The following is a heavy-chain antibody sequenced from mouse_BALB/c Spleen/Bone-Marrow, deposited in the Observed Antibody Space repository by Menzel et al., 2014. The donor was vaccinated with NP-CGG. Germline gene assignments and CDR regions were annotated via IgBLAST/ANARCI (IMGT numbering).Heavy chain of an antibody. V-gene: IGHV1-9*01. CDR2: ILPGSGST. Sequence: VKLMESGAELMKPGASVKISCKATGYTFSSYWIEWVKQRPGHGLEWIGEILPGSGSTNYNEKFKGKATFTADTSSNTAYMQLSSLTSEDSAVYYCARYRYYGSSYGYWGQGTTLTVSS. D-gene: IGHD1-1*01. J-gene: IGHJ2*01. CDR3: ARYRYYGSSYGY. CDR1: GYTFSSYW.